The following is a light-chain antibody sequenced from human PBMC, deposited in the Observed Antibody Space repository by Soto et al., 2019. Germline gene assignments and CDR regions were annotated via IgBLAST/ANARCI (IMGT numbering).Light chain of an antibody. CDR3: TSYTRSSTYVV. CDR2: DVS. Sequence: QSALTQSASVSESPGQSITISCTGTSSDIGGYSYVSWYQQHPGKAPKLMIYDVSNRPSGVSNRFSGSRSGNTASLTISGLQAEDEADYFCTSYTRSSTYVVFGGGTKLTVL. J-gene: IGLJ2*01. CDR1: SSDIGGYSY. V-gene: IGLV2-14*01.